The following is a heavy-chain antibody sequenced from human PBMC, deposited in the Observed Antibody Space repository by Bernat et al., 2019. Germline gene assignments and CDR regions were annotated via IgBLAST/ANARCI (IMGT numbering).Heavy chain of an antibody. J-gene: IGHJ3*02. Sequence: VEARAYEMKPACSVEFPFQPARYTFSTYGISWLRQAPRQGLEWMGWISAYNGNTNYAQKLQGRVTMTTDTSTSTAYMELRSLRSDDTDVYYCARRSGADAFDIWGQG. CDR2: ISAYNGNT. D-gene: IGHD3-10*01. CDR3: ARRSGADAFDI. CDR1: RYTFSTYG. V-gene: IGHV1-18*01.